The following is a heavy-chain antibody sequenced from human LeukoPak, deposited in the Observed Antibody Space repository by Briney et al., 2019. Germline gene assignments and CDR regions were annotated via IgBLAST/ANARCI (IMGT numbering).Heavy chain of an antibody. V-gene: IGHV3-30*02. Sequence: GGSLRLSCAASGFTFSSYGMHWVRQAPGKGLEWVAFIRYDGSNKYYADSVKGRFTISRDNSKNTLYLQMSSLRAEDTAVYYCAKKVATGKALLPWGQGTLVTVSS. CDR3: AKKVATGKALLP. CDR2: IRYDGSNK. J-gene: IGHJ5*02. D-gene: IGHD6-13*01. CDR1: GFTFSSYG.